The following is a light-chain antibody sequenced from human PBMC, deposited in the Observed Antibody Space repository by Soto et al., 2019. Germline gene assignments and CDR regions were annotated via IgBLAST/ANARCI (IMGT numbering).Light chain of an antibody. CDR1: QSVLYSSNNKNY. CDR2: WAS. J-gene: IGKJ2*01. Sequence: DIVMTQSPVSLAVSLGERATINCKSSQSVLYSSNNKNYLAWYQQKPGQPPKLLIYWASTRESGVPDRFNGSGSGTDFTLTISSLQAEDVAVYYCQQYYSTPYTFGQGTKPEIK. CDR3: QQYYSTPYT. V-gene: IGKV4-1*01.